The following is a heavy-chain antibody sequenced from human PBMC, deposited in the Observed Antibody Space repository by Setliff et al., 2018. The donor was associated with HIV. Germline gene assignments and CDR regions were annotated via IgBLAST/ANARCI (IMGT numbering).Heavy chain of an antibody. CDR2: IHHSGGT. CDR3: ARLPDINSWPFDY. Sequence: SETLSLTCTVSGGSVSSPGYYWGWIRQPPGKGLEWIGYIHHSGGTQYNPSLMSRLTMSVDSSKNQFSLSLSSVTAADTAVYYCARLPDINSWPFDYWARGTLVTVSS. D-gene: IGHD6-13*01. CDR1: GGSVSSPGYY. V-gene: IGHV4-61*08. J-gene: IGHJ4*02.